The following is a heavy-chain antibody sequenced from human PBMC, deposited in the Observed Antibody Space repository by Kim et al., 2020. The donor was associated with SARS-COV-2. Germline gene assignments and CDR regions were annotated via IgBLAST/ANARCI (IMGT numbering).Heavy chain of an antibody. CDR2: ISAYNGNT. D-gene: IGHD6-13*01. J-gene: IGHJ6*02. CDR1: GYTFTSYG. Sequence: ASVKVSCKASGYTFTSYGISWVRQAPGQGLEWMGWISAYNGNTNYAQKLQGRVTMTTDTSTSTAYMELRSLRSDDTAVYYCAREDSSSWPGYYYYYYGMEVWGQGTTVTVSS. V-gene: IGHV1-18*04. CDR3: AREDSSSWPGYYYYYYGMEV.